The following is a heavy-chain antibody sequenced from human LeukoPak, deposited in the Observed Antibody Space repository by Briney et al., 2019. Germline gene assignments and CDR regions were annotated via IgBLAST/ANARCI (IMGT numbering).Heavy chain of an antibody. J-gene: IGHJ5*02. V-gene: IGHV6-1*01. CDR3: ARDRSPGVATAGAYWGPWFDP. CDR1: GDSASSNSAA. D-gene: IGHD5-12*01. CDR2: TYYRSKWYN. Sequence: SQTLSLTCAISGDSASSNSAAWNWIRQSPSRGLEWLGRTYYRSKWYNDYAVSVKSRITINPDTSKNQFSLQLNSVTPEDTAVYYCARDRSPGVATAGAYWGPWFDPWGQGTLVTVSS.